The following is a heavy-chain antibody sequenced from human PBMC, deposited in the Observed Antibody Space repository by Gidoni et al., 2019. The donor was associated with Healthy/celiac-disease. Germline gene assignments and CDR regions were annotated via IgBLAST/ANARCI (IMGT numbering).Heavy chain of an antibody. CDR3: ARDIPSLGELLGRWFDP. J-gene: IGHJ5*02. CDR1: GGSISSYY. Sequence: QVQLQASGPGLVKPSETLSLTCTVSGGSISSYYWSWSRQPAGKGLEWIGRIYTSGSTNYNPSLKSRVTMSVDTSKNQFSLKLSSVTAADTAVYYCARDIPSLGELLGRWFDPWGQGTLVTVSS. CDR2: IYTSGST. V-gene: IGHV4-4*07. D-gene: IGHD1-26*01.